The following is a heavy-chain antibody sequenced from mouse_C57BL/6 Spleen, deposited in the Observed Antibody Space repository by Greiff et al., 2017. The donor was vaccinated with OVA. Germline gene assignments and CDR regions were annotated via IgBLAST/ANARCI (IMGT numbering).Heavy chain of an antibody. D-gene: IGHD1-1*01. V-gene: IGHV1-55*01. CDR2: IYPGSGST. J-gene: IGHJ4*01. Sequence: VQLQESGAELVKPGASVKMSCKASGYTFTSYWITWVKQRPGQGLEWIGDIYPGSGSTNYNEKFKSKATLTVDTSSSTAYMQLSSLASEDSAVYYGARRPTVVAFYAVDYWGQGTSVTVSS. CDR1: GYTFTSYW. CDR3: ARRPTVVAFYAVDY.